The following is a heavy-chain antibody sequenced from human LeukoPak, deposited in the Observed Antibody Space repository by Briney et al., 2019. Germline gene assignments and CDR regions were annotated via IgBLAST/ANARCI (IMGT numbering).Heavy chain of an antibody. CDR3: VKDRGQSIETPGHFGS. V-gene: IGHV3-64D*06. Sequence: PGGSLRLSCSASGFTFIYYAMHWVRQAPGKGLEYVSGISSNGGNTYYADSVKGRFTMSRANTNNTLYLQMSGLRAEDTALYYCVKDRGQSIETPGHFGSWGQGTLVTVSS. D-gene: IGHD5-24*01. CDR2: ISSNGGNT. CDR1: GFTFIYYA. J-gene: IGHJ4*02.